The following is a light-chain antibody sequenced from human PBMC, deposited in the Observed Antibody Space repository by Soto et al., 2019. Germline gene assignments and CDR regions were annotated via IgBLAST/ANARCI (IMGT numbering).Light chain of an antibody. CDR2: DVS. CDR1: QNIERW. CDR3: QQYNYYSRT. V-gene: IGKV1-5*01. J-gene: IGKJ1*01. Sequence: DIQMTQSPSTLSASVGDRVTITCRASQNIERWLAWYQQKPGKAPKLLLYDVSSLESGVPSRFSGSGSGTEFILTINGLQPDDFATYYCQQYNYYSRTFGQGTK.